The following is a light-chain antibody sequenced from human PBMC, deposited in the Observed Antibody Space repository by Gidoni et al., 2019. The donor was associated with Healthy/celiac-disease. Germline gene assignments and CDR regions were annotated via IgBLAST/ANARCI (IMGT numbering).Light chain of an antibody. CDR3: QAWDSSTGV. CDR2: QDS. CDR1: KLGDKY. Sequence: SYEMTQHPSVSVPPGQTASITCSGDKLGDKYACWYQQKPGQSPVLVIYQDSKRPSGIPERFSGSNSGNTATLTISGTQAMDEADYYCQAWDSSTGVFGGGTKLTVL. V-gene: IGLV3-1*01. J-gene: IGLJ2*01.